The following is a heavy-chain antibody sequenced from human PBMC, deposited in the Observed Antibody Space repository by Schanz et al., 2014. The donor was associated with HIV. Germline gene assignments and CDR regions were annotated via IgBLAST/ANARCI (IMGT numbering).Heavy chain of an antibody. D-gene: IGHD1-26*01. CDR3: AKGIMGATEYYYCMDV. CDR2: MSWNRRRI. Sequence: EVQLMESGGGLVQPGRSLRLSCAASGFTLEDYAMHWVRQAPGKGLEWVSGMSWNRRRIGYGDAVKGRFTISRDNANNFVYLEMNGLRVEDTALYYCAKGIMGATEYYYCMDVWGQGTMVTVSS. CDR1: GFTLEDYA. V-gene: IGHV3-9*01. J-gene: IGHJ6*02.